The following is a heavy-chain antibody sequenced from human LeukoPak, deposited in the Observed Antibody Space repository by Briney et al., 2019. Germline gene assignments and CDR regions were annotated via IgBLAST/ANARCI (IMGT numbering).Heavy chain of an antibody. CDR1: GGTFSSYT. CDR3: ARDSDTAPFDP. CDR2: IIPILGIA. V-gene: IGHV1-69*04. J-gene: IGHJ5*02. D-gene: IGHD5-18*01. Sequence: SVKVSCKASGGTFSSYTISWMRQAPGQGLEWMGRIIPILGIANYAQKFQGRVTITADKSTSTAYMELSSLRSEDTAVYYCARDSDTAPFDPWGQGTLVTVSS.